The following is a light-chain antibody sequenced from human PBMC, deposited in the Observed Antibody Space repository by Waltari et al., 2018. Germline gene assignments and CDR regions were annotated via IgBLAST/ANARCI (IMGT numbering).Light chain of an antibody. J-gene: IGKJ1*01. CDR3: QQLKTYPRT. V-gene: IGKV1-9*01. CDR2: AAS. Sequence: DIQLTQSPSFLSASVGDRVTITCRASQGVNSYLVWYQQKPEKAPNLLIYAASSLETGVPSRFSGDGYGTEFTLTISSLQPEDFATYYCQQLKTYPRTFGQGTKVEIK. CDR1: QGVNSY.